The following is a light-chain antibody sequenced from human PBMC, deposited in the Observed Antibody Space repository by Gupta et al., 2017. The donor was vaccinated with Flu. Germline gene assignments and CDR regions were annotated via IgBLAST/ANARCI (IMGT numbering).Light chain of an antibody. CDR2: ANN. Sequence: QSVVTQSPLASGTPGQRVTMSCSGSSPNNGSNAVNWYQQLPGTAPKLLMYANNQRPSGVPDRFSGSKSGTSASLAISGLQSEDEADYYCVAWDDSLNGLVFGGGTRLSVL. V-gene: IGLV1-44*01. CDR1: SPNNGSNA. CDR3: VAWDDSLNGLV. J-gene: IGLJ2*01.